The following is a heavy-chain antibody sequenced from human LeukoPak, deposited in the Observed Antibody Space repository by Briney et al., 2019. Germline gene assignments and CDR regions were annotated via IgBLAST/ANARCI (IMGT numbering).Heavy chain of an antibody. CDR1: GFTFSSYN. D-gene: IGHD3-9*01. Sequence: GGSLRLSCAASGFTFSSYNMSWVRQAPGRGLEWVSVISSSSTYIYYADSVKGRFTISRDNAKNSLYLQMNSLRAEDTAVYYCARDRNFDWLADYWSQGTLATVSS. V-gene: IGHV3-21*01. CDR2: ISSSSTYI. J-gene: IGHJ4*02. CDR3: ARDRNFDWLADY.